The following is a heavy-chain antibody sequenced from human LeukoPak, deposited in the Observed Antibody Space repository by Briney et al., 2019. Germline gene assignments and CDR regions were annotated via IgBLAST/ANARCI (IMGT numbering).Heavy chain of an antibody. CDR2: ISSSSSYI. CDR3: ARDNGAPFDP. D-gene: IGHD3-10*01. J-gene: IGHJ5*02. Sequence: GGSLRLSCAASGFTFSSYSMNWVRQAPGKGLEWVSSISSSSSYIYYADSVKGRFTISRDNAKNSLHLQMNGLRAEDTAVYYCARDNGAPFDPWGQGTQVTVSS. CDR1: GFTFSSYS. V-gene: IGHV3-21*01.